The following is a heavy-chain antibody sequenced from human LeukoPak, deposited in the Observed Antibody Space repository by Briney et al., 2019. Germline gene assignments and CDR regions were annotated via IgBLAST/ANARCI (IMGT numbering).Heavy chain of an antibody. V-gene: IGHV1-24*01. D-gene: IGHD2-2*01. CDR1: GYTFTGYY. J-gene: IGHJ6*02. Sequence: GASVKVSCKASGYTFTGYYMHWVRQAPGKGLEWMGGFDPEDGETIYAQKFQGRVTMTEDTSTDTAYMELNSLRSDDTAVYYCATDPGEIVPAAKGPRGDYCYGMDVWGQGTTVTVSS. CDR3: ATDPGEIVPAAKGPRGDYCYGMDV. CDR2: FDPEDGET.